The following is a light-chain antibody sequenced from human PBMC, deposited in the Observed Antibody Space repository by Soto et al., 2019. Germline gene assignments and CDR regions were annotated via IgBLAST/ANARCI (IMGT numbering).Light chain of an antibody. Sequence: DIQMTQSPSTLSGSVGGRVTITCRASQTISSWLAWYQQKPGKAPKLLIYKASTLKSGVPSRFSGSGSGTEFTLTISSLQAEDVAVYYCQHYYSTPRAFGQGTRLEIK. J-gene: IGKJ5*01. CDR2: KAS. V-gene: IGKV1-5*03. CDR1: QTISSW. CDR3: QHYYSTPRA.